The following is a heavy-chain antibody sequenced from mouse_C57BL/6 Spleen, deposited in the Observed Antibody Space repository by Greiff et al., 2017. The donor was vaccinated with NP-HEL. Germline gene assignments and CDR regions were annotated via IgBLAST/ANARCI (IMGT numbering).Heavy chain of an antibody. CDR3: ARPLYGSKDYYAMDY. CDR2: IDPANGNT. V-gene: IGHV14-3*01. CDR1: GFNIKNTY. D-gene: IGHD1-1*01. J-gene: IGHJ4*01. Sequence: EVQRVESVAELVRPGASVKLSCTASGFNIKNTYMHWVKQRPEQGLEWIGRIDPANGNTKYAPKFQGKATITADTSSNTAYLQLSSLTSEDTAIYYCARPLYGSKDYYAMDYWGQGTSVTVSS.